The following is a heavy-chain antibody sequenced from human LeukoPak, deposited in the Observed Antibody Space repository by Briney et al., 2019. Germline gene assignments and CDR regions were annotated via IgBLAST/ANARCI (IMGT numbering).Heavy chain of an antibody. CDR3: ARMYFYDSSSGYRPVDF. CDR1: GFTFSRYW. V-gene: IGHV3-7*01. CDR2: IKEDGSEK. D-gene: IGHD3-22*01. Sequence: GGSLRLSCAASGFTFSRYWMSWVRQAPGKGLEWVANIKEDGSEKQYVDPVKGRFTMSRDNAKNSLYLQMNSLRAEDTAIYYCARMYFYDSSSGYRPVDFWGQGTLVTVSS. J-gene: IGHJ4*02.